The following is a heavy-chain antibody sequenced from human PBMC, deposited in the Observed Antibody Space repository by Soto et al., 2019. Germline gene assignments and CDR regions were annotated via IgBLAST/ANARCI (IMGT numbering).Heavy chain of an antibody. V-gene: IGHV3-23*01. CDR2: ISGSGGST. CDR3: AKAPEGLRYFDSPFDY. D-gene: IGHD3-9*01. Sequence: GGSLRLSCAASGFTFSSYAMSWVRQAPGKGLEWVSAISGSGGSTYYTDSVKGRFTISRDNSKNTLYLQMNSLRAEDTAVYYCAKAPEGLRYFDSPFDYWGQGTLVTVSS. CDR1: GFTFSSYA. J-gene: IGHJ4*02.